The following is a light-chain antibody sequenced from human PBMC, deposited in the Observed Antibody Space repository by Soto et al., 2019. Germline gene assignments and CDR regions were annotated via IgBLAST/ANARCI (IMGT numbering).Light chain of an antibody. V-gene: IGLV2-8*01. CDR2: GVS. J-gene: IGLJ2*01. CDR1: SSDFGAYNS. CDR3: SSYAGRNNPVV. Sequence: QSALTQPPSASGSPGQSVTISCTGTSSDFGAYNSVSWYQQHPGKAPKLMIYGVSTRPSGVPDRFSGSKSGNTASLTVSGLQAEDEADYYCSSYAGRNNPVVFGGGTKLTVL.